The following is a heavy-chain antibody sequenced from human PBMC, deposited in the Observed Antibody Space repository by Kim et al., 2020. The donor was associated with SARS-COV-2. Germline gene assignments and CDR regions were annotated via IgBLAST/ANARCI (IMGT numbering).Heavy chain of an antibody. CDR2: ITDNGGNT. CDR3: VKRTRYSYGYDY. J-gene: IGHJ4*02. CDR1: GFSFSSYP. Sequence: GGSLRLSCSASGFSFSSYPMHWVRQAPGKGLEYVFAITDNGGNTYYADSVRGRFTISRDNSQNTLYLQMSSLKTEDTAIYYCVKRTRYSYGYDYWGQGTL. D-gene: IGHD5-18*01. V-gene: IGHV3-64D*09.